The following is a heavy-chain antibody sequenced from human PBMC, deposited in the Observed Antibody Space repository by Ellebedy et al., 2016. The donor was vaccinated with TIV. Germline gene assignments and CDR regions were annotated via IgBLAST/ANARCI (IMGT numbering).Heavy chain of an antibody. CDR2: ISYDGSNK. CDR1: GFTFSSYS. CDR3: AKDEGSTSPWAFDP. D-gene: IGHD2-2*01. Sequence: GESLKISCAASGFTFSSYSMNWVRQAPGKGLEWVAVISYDGSNKYYADSVKGRFTISRDNSKNTLYLQMNSLRAEDTAVYYCAKDEGSTSPWAFDPWGQGTLVTVSS. V-gene: IGHV3-30*18. J-gene: IGHJ5*02.